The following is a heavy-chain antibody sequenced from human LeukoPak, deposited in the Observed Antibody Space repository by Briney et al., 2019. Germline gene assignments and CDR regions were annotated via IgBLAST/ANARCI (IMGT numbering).Heavy chain of an antibody. V-gene: IGHV3-7*01. Sequence: PGGSLRLSCAASGFMFSSSWMAWVRQAPGKGLEWVANIKEDGSDKSYVDSMKGRFTISRDNAKNSLYLQMNSLRAEDTAVYYCARDAAYGYDRFDYWGQGTQVTVSS. J-gene: IGHJ4*02. CDR3: ARDAAYGYDRFDY. D-gene: IGHD5-18*01. CDR2: IKEDGSDK. CDR1: GFMFSSSW.